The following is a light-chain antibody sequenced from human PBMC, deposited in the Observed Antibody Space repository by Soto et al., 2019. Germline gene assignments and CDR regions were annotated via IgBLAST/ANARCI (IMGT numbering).Light chain of an antibody. CDR1: SSDVGTYHY. Sequence: QSVLTQPASVSGSPGQSITISCTGTSSDVGTYHYVSWYQQHPGKAPKLMIYDVSNRPSGVSNRFSGSKSGNTASLTISGLQAEDEADYYCSSHTGSTVVFGGGTKLTVL. V-gene: IGLV2-14*01. CDR2: DVS. J-gene: IGLJ2*01. CDR3: SSHTGSTVV.